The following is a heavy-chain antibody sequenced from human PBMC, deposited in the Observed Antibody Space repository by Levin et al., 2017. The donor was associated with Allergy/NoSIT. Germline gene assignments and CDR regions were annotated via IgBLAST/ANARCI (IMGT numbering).Heavy chain of an antibody. CDR1: GFTFSSYA. CDR2: ISGNGRTT. CDR3: VREADCTSTSCYHFDS. V-gene: IGHV3-23*01. D-gene: IGHD2-2*01. J-gene: IGHJ4*02. Sequence: ETLSLTCAASGFTFSSYAMSWVRQAPGKGLEWVSAISGNGRTTNYADSVKGRFTISRDNSKNTLFLQMNSLRNDDTAVYFCVREADCTSTSCYHFDSWGQGILVTVSS.